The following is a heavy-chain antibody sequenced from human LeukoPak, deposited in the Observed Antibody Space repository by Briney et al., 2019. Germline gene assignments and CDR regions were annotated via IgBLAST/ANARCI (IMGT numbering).Heavy chain of an antibody. CDR2: INPNSGGT. CDR3: ARAPLWFGEFSDAFDI. Sequence: ASVKVSCKASGYTFTGYYMHWVRQAPGQGLEWMGWINPNSGGTNYAQKFQGRVTMTRDTSISTAYMELSRLRSDDTAVYYCARAPLWFGEFSDAFDIWGQGTMVTVSS. V-gene: IGHV1-2*02. D-gene: IGHD3-10*01. CDR1: GYTFTGYY. J-gene: IGHJ3*02.